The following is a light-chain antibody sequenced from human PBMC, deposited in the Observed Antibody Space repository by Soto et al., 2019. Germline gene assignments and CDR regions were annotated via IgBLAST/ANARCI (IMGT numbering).Light chain of an antibody. J-gene: IGKJ2*01. CDR3: RQSYSTPRNT. CDR2: AAS. CDR1: QSISSY. Sequence: DIQKTQSPSSLSASVGDRVTITCRGSQSISSYLNWYQQTPGKAPKLLIYAASSLQSVVPSRFSGSGSGTDFTLTISSLQPEDFATYYCRQSYSTPRNTFGQGTKLEIK. V-gene: IGKV1-39*01.